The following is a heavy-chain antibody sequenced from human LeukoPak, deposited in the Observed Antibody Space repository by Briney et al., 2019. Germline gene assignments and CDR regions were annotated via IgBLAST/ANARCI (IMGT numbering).Heavy chain of an antibody. CDR3: ARGSVVAATSEYFQH. D-gene: IGHD2-15*01. CDR1: GYTFTSYY. V-gene: IGHV1-46*01. CDR2: INPGTGST. J-gene: IGHJ1*01. Sequence: ASVRVSCKASGYTFTSYYMHWVRQAPGQGLEWMGIINPGTGSTTYAQNFQGRVSMTRDTSTSTIYMELSSLRSEDTAVYYCARGSVVAATSEYFQHWGQGTLVTVSS.